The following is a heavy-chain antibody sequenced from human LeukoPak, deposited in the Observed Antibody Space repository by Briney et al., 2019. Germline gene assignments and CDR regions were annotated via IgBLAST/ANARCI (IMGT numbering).Heavy chain of an antibody. CDR2: ISGSGGST. D-gene: IGHD3-22*01. Sequence: PGRSLRLSCAASGFTFSSYAMSWVRQAPGKGLEWVSAISGSGGSTYYADSVKGRFTISRDNSRNTLYLQMNSLRAEDTAIYYCAKDRSSSGPSQHWGQGILVTVSS. CDR3: AKDRSSSGPSQH. CDR1: GFTFSSYA. J-gene: IGHJ4*02. V-gene: IGHV3-23*01.